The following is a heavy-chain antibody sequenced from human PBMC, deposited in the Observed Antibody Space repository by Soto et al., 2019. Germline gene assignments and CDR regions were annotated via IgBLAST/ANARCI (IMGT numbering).Heavy chain of an antibody. J-gene: IGHJ6*02. CDR2: IIPIFGPA. CDR1: GVTFSSYS. V-gene: IGHV1-69*13. D-gene: IGHD6-13*01. Sequence: SVKISCKASGVTFSSYSISWERQAPGQGLEWMGGIIPIFGPANYAQKLQARVTITADESTSTAYMELSSLSSEDTAVHYCVGGGYLVSVWQQLVAHYYFYGLDVCGPVTTLTACS. CDR3: VGGGYLVSVWQQLVAHYYFYGLDV.